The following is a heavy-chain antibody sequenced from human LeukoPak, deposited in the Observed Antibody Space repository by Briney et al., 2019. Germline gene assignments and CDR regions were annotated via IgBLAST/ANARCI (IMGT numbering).Heavy chain of an antibody. CDR2: IYYSGST. D-gene: IGHD6-13*01. CDR3: AIPREGIAAAGTPIWFDP. CDR1: GGSISSSSYY. V-gene: IGHV4-39*01. J-gene: IGHJ5*02. Sequence: SETLSLTCTVSGGSISSSSYYWGWIRQPPGKGLEWIGSIYYSGSTYYNPSLKSRVTISVDTSKNQFSLKLSSVTAADTAAYYCAIPREGIAAAGTPIWFDPWGQGTLVTVSS.